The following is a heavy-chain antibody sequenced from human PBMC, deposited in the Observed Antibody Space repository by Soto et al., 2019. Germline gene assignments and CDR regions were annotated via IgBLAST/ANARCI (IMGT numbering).Heavy chain of an antibody. J-gene: IGHJ6*02. CDR3: ARRIPFGYGMDV. CDR2: IDSDGNSK. Sequence: GGSLRLSCAASGFTFSSYWMHWVRQVPGKGLVWVSHIDSDGNSKTYADSVKGRFTISRDNAKNTLYLQMGSLRAEDMAVYYCARRIPFGYGMDVWGQGTTVTVSS. D-gene: IGHD2-21*01. CDR1: GFTFSSYW. V-gene: IGHV3-74*03.